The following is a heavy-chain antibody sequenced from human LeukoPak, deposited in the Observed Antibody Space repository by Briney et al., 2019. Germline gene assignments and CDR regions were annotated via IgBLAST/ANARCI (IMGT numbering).Heavy chain of an antibody. CDR2: ISGSGGGT. CDR3: AKRGVVIRVILVGFHKEAYYFDS. J-gene: IGHJ4*02. V-gene: IGHV3-23*01. CDR1: GITLSNYG. Sequence: GGSLRLSCAVSGITLSNYGMSWVRLAPGQGLEWVAGISGSGGGTKYADSVKGRFTISRDNPRNTLYLQMNSLRAEDTAVYFCAKRGVVIRVILVGFHKEAYYFDSWGQGALVTVSS. D-gene: IGHD3-22*01.